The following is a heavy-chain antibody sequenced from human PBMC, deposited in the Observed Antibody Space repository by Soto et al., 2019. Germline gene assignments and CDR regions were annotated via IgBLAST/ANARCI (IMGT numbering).Heavy chain of an antibody. CDR3: AANQLESLPHYYYYGMDV. D-gene: IGHD1-1*01. J-gene: IGHJ6*02. CDR2: IIPIFGTA. V-gene: IGHV1-69*13. CDR1: GGTFSSYA. Sequence: SVKVSCKASGGTFSSYAISWVRQAPGQGLEWMGGIIPIFGTANYAQKFQGRVTITADESTSTAYMELSSLRSEDTAVYYCAANQLESLPHYYYYGMDVWGQGTTVTVSS.